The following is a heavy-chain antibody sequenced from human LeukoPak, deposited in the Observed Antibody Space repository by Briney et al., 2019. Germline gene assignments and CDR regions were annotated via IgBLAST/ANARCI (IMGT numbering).Heavy chain of an antibody. Sequence: EASVKASCKASGYTFTGYYMHWVRQAPGQGLEWMGWINPNSGGTNYAQKFQGRVTMTRDTSISTAYMELSRLRSDDTAVYYCARPTGGSSGWSEDPHSDAFDIWGQGTMVTVSS. D-gene: IGHD6-19*01. CDR3: ARPTGGSSGWSEDPHSDAFDI. CDR1: GYTFTGYY. V-gene: IGHV1-2*02. CDR2: INPNSGGT. J-gene: IGHJ3*02.